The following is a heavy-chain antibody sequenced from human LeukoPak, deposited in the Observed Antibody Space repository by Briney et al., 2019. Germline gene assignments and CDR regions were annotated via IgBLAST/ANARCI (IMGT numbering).Heavy chain of an antibody. CDR2: INPNSGGT. D-gene: IGHD3-10*01. Sequence: GASVKVSCKASGYTFTGYYMHWVRQAPGQGLEWMGWINPNSGGTNYAQKFQGRVTMTRDTSISTAYMELSRLRSDDTAVYYCARDQGDYYGSGSYYGWGQGTLVTVSS. J-gene: IGHJ4*02. CDR1: GYTFTGYY. CDR3: ARDQGDYYGSGSYYG. V-gene: IGHV1-2*02.